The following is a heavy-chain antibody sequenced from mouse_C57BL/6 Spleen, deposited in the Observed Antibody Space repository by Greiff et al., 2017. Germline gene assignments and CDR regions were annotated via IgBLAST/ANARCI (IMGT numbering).Heavy chain of an antibody. CDR3: TRRAYYSHYYAMDY. J-gene: IGHJ4*01. V-gene: IGHV1-76*01. CDR2: IYPGSGNT. Sequence: QVQLQQSGAELVRPGASVKLSCKASGYTFTDYYINWVKQRPGQGLEWIARIYPGSGNTYYNEKFKGKATLTAEKSSSTAYMQLSSLTAEDSAVYFCTRRAYYSHYYAMDYWGQGTAVTVSS. CDR1: GYTFTDYY. D-gene: IGHD2-12*01.